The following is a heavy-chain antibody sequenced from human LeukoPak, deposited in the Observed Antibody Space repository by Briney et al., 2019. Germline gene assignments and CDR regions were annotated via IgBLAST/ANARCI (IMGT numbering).Heavy chain of an antibody. J-gene: IGHJ4*02. CDR2: MYYTGSH. D-gene: IGHD3-22*01. Sequence: SETLSLTCTVSGGSISGYYWSWIRHPPGKGLEWICYMYYTGSHNYNPSLESRVTVSVDTSKNQFSLKLTSVTAADTAVYYCTRLIYYYYSSAYYYIDYWGQGTLVTVSS. CDR1: GGSISGYY. V-gene: IGHV4-59*08. CDR3: TRLIYYYYSSAYYYIDY.